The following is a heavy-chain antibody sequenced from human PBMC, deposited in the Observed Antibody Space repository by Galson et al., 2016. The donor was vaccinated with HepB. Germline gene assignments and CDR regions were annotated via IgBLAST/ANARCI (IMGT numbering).Heavy chain of an antibody. D-gene: IGHD1-26*01. CDR1: GFSLNTRGM. CDR3: ARDGRFLSVGSDAFDI. Sequence: LVKPTQTVTLTCTFSGFSLNTRGMCVSWIRQTPGKGLEWIGEVYHNGNTNYNPSLKSRVTMSVDKSRNQFSLNLYSVTAADTAVYHCARDGRFLSVGSDAFDIWGQGTVVTVSS. CDR2: VYHNGNT. V-gene: IGHV4-4*02. J-gene: IGHJ3*02.